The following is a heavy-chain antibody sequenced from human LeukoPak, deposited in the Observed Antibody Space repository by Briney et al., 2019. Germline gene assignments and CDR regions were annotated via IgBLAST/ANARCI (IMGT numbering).Heavy chain of an antibody. V-gene: IGHV3-30*18. CDR1: GFPFSIYG. CDR2: LSYQGTIE. J-gene: IGHJ4*02. Sequence: GGSLRLSCVASGFPFSIYGMQWVRRAPGKGLEGVAYLSYQGTIENYADSVKGRFTISRDNSKNMLSLLMNSLRPEDTAVYYCAKKGADAYCGGGSCFDNWGQGTLVIVSS. D-gene: IGHD2-21*01. CDR3: AKKGADAYCGGGSCFDN.